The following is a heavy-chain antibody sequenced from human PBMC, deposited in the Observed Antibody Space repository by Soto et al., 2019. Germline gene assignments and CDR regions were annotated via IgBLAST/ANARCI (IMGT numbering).Heavy chain of an antibody. D-gene: IGHD6-6*01. V-gene: IGHV4-4*07. Sequence: SETLSLTCTVSGGSISSYYWSWIRQPAGKGLEWIGRIYTSGSTNYNPSLKSRVTMSVDTSKNQFSLKLSSVTAADTAVYYCARDGSSGIAADYYYYYGMDVWGQGTTVTVSS. J-gene: IGHJ6*02. CDR1: GGSISSYY. CDR3: ARDGSSGIAADYYYYYGMDV. CDR2: IYTSGST.